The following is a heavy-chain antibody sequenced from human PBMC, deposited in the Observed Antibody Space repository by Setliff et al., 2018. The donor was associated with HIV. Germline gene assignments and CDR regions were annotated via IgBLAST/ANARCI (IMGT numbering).Heavy chain of an antibody. CDR3: ARSSAVAGNGGFDY. Sequence: GGSLRLSCAAFGFTFSSYGMSWVRQAPGKGLEWVSVIYSGGSTYYADSVKGRFTISRDNSKNTLYLQMNSLRAEDTAVYYCARSSAVAGNGGFDYWGQGTLVTVSS. CDR2: IYSGGST. D-gene: IGHD6-19*01. V-gene: IGHV3-53*01. CDR1: GFTFSSYG. J-gene: IGHJ4*02.